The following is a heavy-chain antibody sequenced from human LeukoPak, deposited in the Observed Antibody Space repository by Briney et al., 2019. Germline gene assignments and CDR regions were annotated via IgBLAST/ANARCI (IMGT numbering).Heavy chain of an antibody. Sequence: PTGGSLRLSCAASGFTFSSYGMSWVRQAPGKGLEWVTLILSDGTNKYYTDSVKGRFTISRDNSKKTLYLEMNSLRVEDTAVYYCARTGESHAFDIWGQGTMVTVSS. D-gene: IGHD1-26*01. J-gene: IGHJ3*02. CDR1: GFTFSSYG. CDR3: ARTGESHAFDI. V-gene: IGHV3-30*03. CDR2: ILSDGTNK.